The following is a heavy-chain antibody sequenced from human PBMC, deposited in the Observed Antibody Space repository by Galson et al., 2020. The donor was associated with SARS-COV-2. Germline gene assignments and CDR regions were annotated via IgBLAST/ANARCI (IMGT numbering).Heavy chain of an antibody. CDR1: GSTSSDAH. Sequence: GGPLRPPCAAPGSTSSDAHMTWIPQAPGKGLEWISYIKNGGDTIYYAASVKGRFTMSRDNANNLLYLQMNSLRVEDTAMYYCARESWGSLDPWGQGTLVTVST. CDR3: ARESWGSLDP. D-gene: IGHD3-16*01. V-gene: IGHV3-11*01. J-gene: IGHJ5*02. CDR2: IKNGGDTI.